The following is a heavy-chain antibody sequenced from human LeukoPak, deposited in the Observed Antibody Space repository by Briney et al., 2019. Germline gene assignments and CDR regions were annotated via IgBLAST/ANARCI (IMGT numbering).Heavy chain of an antibody. Sequence: SETLSLTCTVSVGFISSYYWSWIRQPPGKGLEGIGYIYYSGCTNYNPSLQSRVTISVDMSEDQFTLKLSSVTAADTAVYYCARVAYYYGTGSYYNPAHFDYWGQGTLVTVSS. D-gene: IGHD3-10*01. J-gene: IGHJ4*02. CDR1: VGFISSYY. CDR3: ARVAYYYGTGSYYNPAHFDY. V-gene: IGHV4-59*01. CDR2: IYYSGCT.